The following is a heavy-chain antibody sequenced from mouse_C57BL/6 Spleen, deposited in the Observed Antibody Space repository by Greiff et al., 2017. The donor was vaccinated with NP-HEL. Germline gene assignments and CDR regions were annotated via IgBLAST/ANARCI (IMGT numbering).Heavy chain of an antibody. CDR1: GYAFSGSC. Sequence: VQLVESGPELVKPGASVKISCKASGYAFSGSCMNWVKQRPGQGLEWIGKIGPGSGSTYYNEKFKGKATLTADKSSSTAYMQLSSLTSEDSAVYFCARDPAYYSNYVGDGFAYWGQGTLVTVSA. V-gene: IGHV1-77*01. D-gene: IGHD2-5*01. CDR2: IGPGSGST. J-gene: IGHJ3*01. CDR3: ARDPAYYSNYVGDGFAY.